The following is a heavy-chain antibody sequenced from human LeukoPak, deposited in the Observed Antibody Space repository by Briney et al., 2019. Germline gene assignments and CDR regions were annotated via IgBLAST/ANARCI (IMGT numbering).Heavy chain of an antibody. J-gene: IGHJ4*02. V-gene: IGHV3-7*04. CDR2: IKQDGSEK. CDR3: ARGSRRGGGATYFDY. CDR1: GFTFSSYW. Sequence: PGGSLRLSCAASGFTFSSYWMSWVRQVPGKGLEWVANIKQDGSEKYYVDSVKGRFTISRDNAKNSLYLQMNSLRAEDTAVYYCARGSRRGGGATYFDYWGQGTLVTVSS. D-gene: IGHD1-26*01.